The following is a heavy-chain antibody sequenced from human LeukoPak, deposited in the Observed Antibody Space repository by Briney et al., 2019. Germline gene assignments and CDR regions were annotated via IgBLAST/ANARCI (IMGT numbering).Heavy chain of an antibody. V-gene: IGHV4-59*08. CDR2: IYYSGST. CDR3: AARITMVRGVHH. Sequence: SETLSLTCTVSGGSISSYYWSWIRQPPGKGLEWIGYIYYSGSTNYNPSLKSRVTISVDTSKNQFSLKLSSVTAADTAVYYCAARITMVRGVHHWGQGTLVTVSS. CDR1: GGSISSYY. J-gene: IGHJ1*01. D-gene: IGHD3-10*01.